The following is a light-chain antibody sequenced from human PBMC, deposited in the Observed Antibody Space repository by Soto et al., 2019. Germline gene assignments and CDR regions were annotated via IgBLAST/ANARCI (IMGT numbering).Light chain of an antibody. CDR2: GAS. Sequence: EIVMTQSPGTLSVSPGERATLSCRASQTVSRHLAWYQQKPGQAPRLLIFGASTRAIGIPDRFSGSGSGTDFTLTISFLQSEDFAVYYCQQYKSWPLITFGPGTRLDIK. CDR1: QTVSRH. CDR3: QQYKSWPLIT. V-gene: IGKV3-15*01. J-gene: IGKJ5*01.